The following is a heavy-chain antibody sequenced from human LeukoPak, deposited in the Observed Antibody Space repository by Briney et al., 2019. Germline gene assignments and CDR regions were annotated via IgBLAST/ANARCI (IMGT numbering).Heavy chain of an antibody. D-gene: IGHD6-19*01. CDR2: INPNSGDT. J-gene: IGHJ4*02. CDR3: ARWYPVTGTIDY. CDR1: GYTFTAYY. V-gene: IGHV1-2*06. Sequence: GASLKVSCKASGYTFTAYYMHWVRQAPGQGLEWMGRINPNSGDTNYAQKFRGRVTMTRDTSINTAYMEVSRLRSDDTAVYYCARWYPVTGTIDYWGQGTLVTVSS.